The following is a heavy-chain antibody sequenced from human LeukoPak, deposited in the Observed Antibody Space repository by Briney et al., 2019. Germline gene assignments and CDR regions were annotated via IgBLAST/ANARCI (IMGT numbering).Heavy chain of an antibody. D-gene: IGHD2/OR15-2a*01. CDR3: ARAKDTTEVGADV. CDR2: INPNNGGT. V-gene: IGHV1-2*02. Sequence: ASVKVSCKASGYTFTGYYMHWVRQAPGQGLEWMGWINPNNGGTNYGQKFQGRVTMTRDTSISTASMELTRLRSDDTAVYYRARAKDTTEVGADVWGKGTTVTVS. J-gene: IGHJ6*03. CDR1: GYTFTGYY.